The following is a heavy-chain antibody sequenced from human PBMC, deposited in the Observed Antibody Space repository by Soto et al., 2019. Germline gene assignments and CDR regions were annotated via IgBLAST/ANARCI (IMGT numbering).Heavy chain of an antibody. CDR1: GFTFSSYW. Sequence: GGSLRLSCAASGFTFSSYWMHWVRQAPGKGLVWVSRINSDGSSTSYADSVKGRFTISRDNAKNTLYLQMNSLRAEDTAVYYCARETAYYYYMDVWGKGTTITVSS. J-gene: IGHJ6*03. CDR3: ARETAYYYYMDV. CDR2: INSDGSST. V-gene: IGHV3-74*01. D-gene: IGHD6-25*01.